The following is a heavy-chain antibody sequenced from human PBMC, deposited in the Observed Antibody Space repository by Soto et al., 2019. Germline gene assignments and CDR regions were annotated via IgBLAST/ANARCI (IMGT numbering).Heavy chain of an antibody. Sequence: QVQLVQSGAEVKKPGASVKVSCKASGYTFTSYGISWVRQAPGQGLEWMGWISAYNGNTNYAQKLQGRVTMTTDTSTSTAYMELRSLISDDTAVYYCASDENYDILTGYSIHYWGQGTLVTVSS. D-gene: IGHD3-9*01. J-gene: IGHJ4*02. CDR1: GYTFTSYG. CDR2: ISAYNGNT. CDR3: ASDENYDILTGYSIHY. V-gene: IGHV1-18*01.